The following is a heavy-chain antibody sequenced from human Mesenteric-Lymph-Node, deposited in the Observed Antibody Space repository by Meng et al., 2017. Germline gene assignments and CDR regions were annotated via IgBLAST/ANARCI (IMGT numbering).Heavy chain of an antibody. CDR3: ASTDTAMVTSCVPPLDY. Sequence: SETLSLTCTVSGGSISSYYWSWIRQPAGKGLEWIGRIYTSGSTNYNPSLKSRVTMSVDTSKNQFSLKLSSVTAADTAVYYCASTDTAMVTSCVPPLDYWGQGTLVTVSS. CDR1: GGSISSYY. V-gene: IGHV4-4*07. J-gene: IGHJ4*02. CDR2: IYTSGST. D-gene: IGHD5-18*01.